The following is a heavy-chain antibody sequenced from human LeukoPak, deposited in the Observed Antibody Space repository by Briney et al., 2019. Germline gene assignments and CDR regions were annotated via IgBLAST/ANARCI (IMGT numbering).Heavy chain of an antibody. D-gene: IGHD3-9*01. CDR1: GGSISSYY. CDR2: IYCSGST. V-gene: IGHV4-59*01. Sequence: SETLSLTCTVSGGSISSYYWSWIRQPPGKGLEWIGYIYCSGSTNYNPSLKSRVTISVDTSKNQFSLKLSSVTAADTAVYYCARSSVLRYFDWLLGGAFDIWGQGTMVTVSS. J-gene: IGHJ3*02. CDR3: ARSSVLRYFDWLLGGAFDI.